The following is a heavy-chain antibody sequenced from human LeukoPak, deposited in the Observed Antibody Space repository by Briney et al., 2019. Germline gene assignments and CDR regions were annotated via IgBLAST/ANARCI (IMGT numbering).Heavy chain of an antibody. CDR2: INWNGGNT. CDR1: GFTFDDYG. V-gene: IGHV3-20*04. Sequence: PGGSLRLSCADSGFTFDDYGMSWVRQAPGKGLEWVSGINWNGGNTGYVDSVKGRFTISRDNAKNSLYLQMNSLRVEDTALYYCARALSNYVDYYYYYYMDVWGKGTTVTVSS. D-gene: IGHD4-11*01. J-gene: IGHJ6*03. CDR3: ARALSNYVDYYYYYYMDV.